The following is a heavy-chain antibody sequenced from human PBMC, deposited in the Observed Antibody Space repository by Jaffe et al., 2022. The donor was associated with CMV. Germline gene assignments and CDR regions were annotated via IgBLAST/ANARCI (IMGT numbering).Heavy chain of an antibody. CDR1: GYSFTSYW. D-gene: IGHD6-13*01. V-gene: IGHV5-10-1*03. Sequence: EVQLVQSGAEVKKPGESLRISCKGSGYSFTSYWISWVRQMPGKGLEWMGRIDPSDSYTNYSPSFQGHVTISADKSISTAYLQWSSLKASDTAMYYCARQEGIAAAYNWFDPWGQGTLVTVSS. CDR2: IDPSDSYT. CDR3: ARQEGIAAAYNWFDP. J-gene: IGHJ5*02.